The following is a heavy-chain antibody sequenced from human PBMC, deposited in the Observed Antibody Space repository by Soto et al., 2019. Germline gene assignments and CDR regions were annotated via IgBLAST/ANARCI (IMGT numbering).Heavy chain of an antibody. CDR3: AKTQYYMDV. J-gene: IGHJ6*03. CDR2: INGGGTGTT. Sequence: GGSLSLSCAASGFTFSSYAMSWVRQAPGKGLDWVSAINGGGTGTTYYADSVKGRFTISRDDSKNRLYLQMDSLRAEDTAVYYCAKTQYYMDVWGKGTTVTVSS. CDR1: GFTFSSYA. V-gene: IGHV3-23*01.